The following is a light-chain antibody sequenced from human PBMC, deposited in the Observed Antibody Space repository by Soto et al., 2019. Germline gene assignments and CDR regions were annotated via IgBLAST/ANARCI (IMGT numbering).Light chain of an antibody. Sequence: EIMLKQSPATLSLSPCERAALSPSASQSVSSYLAWYQQKPGQAPRLLIYDASNRATGIPARFSGSGSGTDFTLTISSLEPEDFAVYYCQQRSNWPPITFGQGTRLEIK. CDR2: DAS. V-gene: IGKV3-11*01. CDR3: QQRSNWPPIT. J-gene: IGKJ5*01. CDR1: QSVSSY.